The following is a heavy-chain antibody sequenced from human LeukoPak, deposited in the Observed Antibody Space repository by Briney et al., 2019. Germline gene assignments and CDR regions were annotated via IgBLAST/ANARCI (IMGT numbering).Heavy chain of an antibody. CDR2: ISYDGSNK. V-gene: IGHV3-30*18. J-gene: IGHJ4*02. D-gene: IGHD4-17*01. CDR3: AKCTTGNTHYPIDN. Sequence: PGGSLRLSCAASGFTFSSYGMHWVRQAPGKGLEWVAVISYDGSNKHYADSVKGRFTVSRDNSKNTLYLQMDSLRAEDTAVYYCAKCTTGNTHYPIDNWGQGTLVTVSS. CDR1: GFTFSSYG.